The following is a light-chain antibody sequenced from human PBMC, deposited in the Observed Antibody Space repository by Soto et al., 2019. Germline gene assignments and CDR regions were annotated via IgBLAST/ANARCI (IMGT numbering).Light chain of an antibody. CDR1: QSVNGNY. J-gene: IGKJ2*01. V-gene: IGKV3-20*01. Sequence: EIVLTQSPGTLSLSPGERATLSCRASQSVNGNYLTWYQQKPGQAPRLLIYGASTRATGTPDRFSGSGSGTVFTLTISRLEPEDFAVYYCQQYGSSFRYTFGQGTMLEIK. CDR2: GAS. CDR3: QQYGSSFRYT.